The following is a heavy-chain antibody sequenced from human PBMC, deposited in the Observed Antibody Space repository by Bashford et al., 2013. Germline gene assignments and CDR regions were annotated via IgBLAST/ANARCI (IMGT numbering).Heavy chain of an antibody. CDR1: GGTFSSYA. J-gene: IGHJ4*02. Sequence: SVKVSCKASGGTFSSYAISWVRQAPGQGLEWMGGIIPIFGTANYAQKFQGRVTITADESTSTAYMELSSLRSEDTAVYYCARSPAHNWNYYFDYWGQGPWSPSPQ. CDR3: ARSPAHNWNYYFDY. D-gene: IGHD1-7*01. V-gene: IGHV1-69*13. CDR2: IIPIFGTA.